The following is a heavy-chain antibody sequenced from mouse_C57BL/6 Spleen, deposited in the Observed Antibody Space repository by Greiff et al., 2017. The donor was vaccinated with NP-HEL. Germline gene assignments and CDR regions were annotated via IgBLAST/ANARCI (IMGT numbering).Heavy chain of an antibody. CDR3: ARGYYYGSSYDY. CDR2: FHPYNDDT. J-gene: IGHJ2*01. Sequence: VKLQESGAELVKPGASVKMSCKASGYTFTTYPIEWVKQNHGKSLEWIGNFHPYNDDTKYNEKFKGKATLTVEKSSSTVYLELSRLTSDDSAVYYCARGYYYGSSYDYWGQGTTLTVSS. CDR1: GYTFTTYP. V-gene: IGHV1-47*01. D-gene: IGHD1-1*01.